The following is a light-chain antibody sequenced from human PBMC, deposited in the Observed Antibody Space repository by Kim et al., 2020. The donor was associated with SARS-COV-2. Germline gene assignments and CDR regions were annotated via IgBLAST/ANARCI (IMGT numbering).Light chain of an antibody. CDR1: SGHSSYI. Sequence: QPVLTQSSSASASLGSSVKLTCTLSSGHSSYIIAWHQQQPGKAPRYLMKLEGSGSYNKGSGVPDRFSGSSPGADCYLTISNLQSEDEADYYCETWDSNTRVFGGGTKLTVL. CDR3: ETWDSNTRV. V-gene: IGLV4-60*03. J-gene: IGLJ2*01. CDR2: LEGSGSY.